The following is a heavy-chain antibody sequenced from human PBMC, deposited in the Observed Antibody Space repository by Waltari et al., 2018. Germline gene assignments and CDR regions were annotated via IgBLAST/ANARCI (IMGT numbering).Heavy chain of an antibody. CDR2: FSGSPPTT. CDR3: AKATLVTCSGATCYYFDS. D-gene: IGHD2-15*01. V-gene: IGHV3-23*01. CDR1: GFIFNNYA. J-gene: IGHJ4*02. Sequence: EVKLLESGGGLVQPGGSLRLSCAASGFIFNNYAMSWVRQAPGKGLGLVSTFSGSPPTTYTADSVKGRFTISRDNSKNTMSLQMNSLRPEDTAIYYCAKATLVTCSGATCYYFDSWGQGTLVTVSS.